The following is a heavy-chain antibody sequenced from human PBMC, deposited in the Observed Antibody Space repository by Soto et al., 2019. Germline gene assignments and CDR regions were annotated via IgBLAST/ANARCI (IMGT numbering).Heavy chain of an antibody. D-gene: IGHD6-13*01. Sequence: QVQLVQSGAEVKNPGTSVKVSCKTSVYTFTSNGISWVRQAPGHGLEWMGWISAYNGNTNYAQNFQGRVTMGRDTSTSTAYMELRSLRSDDTAVYYCARDRGSSSSYEFDYWGQGTLVTVSS. V-gene: IGHV1-18*01. CDR2: ISAYNGNT. CDR1: VYTFTSNG. J-gene: IGHJ4*02. CDR3: ARDRGSSSSYEFDY.